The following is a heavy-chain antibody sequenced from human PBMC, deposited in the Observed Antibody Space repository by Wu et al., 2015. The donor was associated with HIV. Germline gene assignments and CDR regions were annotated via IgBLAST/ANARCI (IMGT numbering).Heavy chain of an antibody. Sequence: QVQLVQSGAEVKKPGASVKVSCKASGYTFTSYDINWVRQAPGQGLEWMGWMNPNSGNTGYAQKFQGRVTLTRDTSISTVYMELSRLTSDDAAVYYCTRGPSTTAKEVGGYWLDPWGQGTLVTVSA. CDR1: GYTFTSYD. CDR3: TRGPSTTAKEVGGYWLDP. D-gene: IGHD3-16*01. J-gene: IGHJ5*02. V-gene: IGHV1-8*01. CDR2: MNPNSGNT.